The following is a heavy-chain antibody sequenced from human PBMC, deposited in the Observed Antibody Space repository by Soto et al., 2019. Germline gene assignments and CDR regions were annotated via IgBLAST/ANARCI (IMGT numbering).Heavy chain of an antibody. CDR3: ARWVGGSMFDNSGKYDS. Sequence: QVQLVESGGGVAQPGRSLRLTCAASGFTFSSSGMHWVRQAPGKGLEWVALIAYDGSKTYYGDSVRGRFTISRDNSENTLFLQMNSLRAEDTAVYYCARWVGGSMFDNSGKYDSWGQGTLVTVSS. CDR2: IAYDGSKT. V-gene: IGHV3-30*03. J-gene: IGHJ5*01. D-gene: IGHD3-22*01. CDR1: GFTFSSSG.